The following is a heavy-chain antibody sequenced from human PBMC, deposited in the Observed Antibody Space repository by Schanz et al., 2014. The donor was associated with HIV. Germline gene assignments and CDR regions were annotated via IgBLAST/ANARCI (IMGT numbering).Heavy chain of an antibody. J-gene: IGHJ6*02. D-gene: IGHD4-4*01. CDR3: ARQGLHPGNGMDV. Sequence: EVQLLESGGGLEQPGGSLRLSCAASGFNFNNYAMTWVRQAPGKGLEWVSSISESGGRTYYADSVNGRFTISRDNSKNTLYLQMNNLRAEDTAVYGCARQGLHPGNGMDVWGQGTTVTVSS. CDR1: GFNFNNYA. CDR2: ISESGGRT. V-gene: IGHV3-23*01.